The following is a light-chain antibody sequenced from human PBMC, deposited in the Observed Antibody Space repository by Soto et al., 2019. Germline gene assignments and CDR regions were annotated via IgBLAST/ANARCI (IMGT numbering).Light chain of an antibody. J-gene: IGKJ3*01. CDR2: GAS. CDR3: QQYGSSSGFT. Sequence: EIVLTQSPGTLSLSPGERATLSCRASQSVSSSYLAWYQQKPGQAPRLLIYGASSRATGIPDRVSGSGSGTDFTLTTSRREPEDVSVYYCQQYGSSSGFTFGPGTKVDIK. CDR1: QSVSSSY. V-gene: IGKV3-20*01.